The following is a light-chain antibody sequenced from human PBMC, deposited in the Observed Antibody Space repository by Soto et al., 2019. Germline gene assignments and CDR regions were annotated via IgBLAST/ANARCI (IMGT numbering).Light chain of an antibody. CDR2: GAS. J-gene: IGKJ1*01. Sequence: EIVLTQSPGTLSLSPGERATLSCRASQSVSSSYLAWYQQTPGQAPRLLIYGASSRATGIPHRFSGSGSGTDFTLTISRLEAEDFAVYYCQQYGSSAWTFGQGTKVEIK. CDR1: QSVSSSY. V-gene: IGKV3-20*01. CDR3: QQYGSSAWT.